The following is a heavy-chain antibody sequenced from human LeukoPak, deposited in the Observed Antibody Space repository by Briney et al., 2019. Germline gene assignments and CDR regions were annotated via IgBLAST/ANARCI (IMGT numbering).Heavy chain of an antibody. CDR3: AKDQAIFGVVLP. V-gene: IGHV3-23*01. Sequence: PGASLRLSCAASGFTFSSYAMSWVRQAPGKGLEWVSAISGSGGSTYYADSVKGRFTISRDNSKNTLYLQMNSLRAEDTAVYYCAKDQAIFGVVLPWGQGTLVTVSS. J-gene: IGHJ5*02. CDR1: GFTFSSYA. D-gene: IGHD3-3*01. CDR2: ISGSGGST.